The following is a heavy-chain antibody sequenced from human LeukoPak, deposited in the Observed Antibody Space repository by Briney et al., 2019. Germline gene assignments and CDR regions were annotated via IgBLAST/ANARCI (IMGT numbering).Heavy chain of an antibody. Sequence: PGGSLRLSCAASGFTFSSYAMSWVRQAPGKGLEWVSAISGSGGSTYYADSVKGRFTISRDNSKNTLYLQMNSLRAEDTAVYYCAKGNSGYESGDWYYYYYMDVWGQGTTVTVSS. J-gene: IGHJ6*03. CDR1: GFTFSSYA. CDR3: AKGNSGYESGDWYYYYYMDV. CDR2: ISGSGGST. V-gene: IGHV3-23*01. D-gene: IGHD5-12*01.